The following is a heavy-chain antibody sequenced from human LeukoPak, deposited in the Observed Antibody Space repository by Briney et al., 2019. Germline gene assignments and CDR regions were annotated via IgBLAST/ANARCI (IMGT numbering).Heavy chain of an antibody. Sequence: SETLSLTCAVYGGSFSDYYWSWIRQPPGKGLEWIGEINHSGSTNYNPSLKSRVTISVDTSKNQFSLKLSSVTAADTAVYYCARGLRVRGVITSYYYYGMDVWGKGTTVTVSS. CDR2: INHSGST. CDR3: ARGLRVRGVITSYYYYGMDV. CDR1: GGSFSDYY. V-gene: IGHV4-34*01. D-gene: IGHD3-10*01. J-gene: IGHJ6*04.